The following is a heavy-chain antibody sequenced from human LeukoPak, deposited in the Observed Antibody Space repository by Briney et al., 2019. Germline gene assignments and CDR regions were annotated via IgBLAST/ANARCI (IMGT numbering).Heavy chain of an antibody. CDR2: IYYSGST. V-gene: IGHV4-59*01. D-gene: IGHD2-2*01. CDR3: ARWVFCSSTSCTDAFDI. Sequence: SETLSLTXTVSGGSISSYYWSWIRQPPGKGLEWIGYIYYSGSTNYNPSLKSRVTISVDTSKNQFSLKLSSVTAADTAVYYCARWVFCSSTSCTDAFDIWGQGTMVTVSS. CDR1: GGSISSYY. J-gene: IGHJ3*02.